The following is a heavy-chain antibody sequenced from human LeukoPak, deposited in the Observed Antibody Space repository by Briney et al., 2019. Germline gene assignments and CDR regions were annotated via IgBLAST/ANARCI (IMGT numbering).Heavy chain of an antibody. D-gene: IGHD6-19*01. J-gene: IGHJ4*02. V-gene: IGHV3-21*01. CDR3: ARLQWLQTGRDFFDY. Sequence: PGGSLRLSCAASGFNFNTYSMNWVRQAPGKGLEWVSSISGSSSYIYYADSVKGRFTISRDNAKNSVYLQMSCLRAEDTAVYYCARLQWLQTGRDFFDYWGQGTLVTVSS. CDR1: GFNFNTYS. CDR2: ISGSSSYI.